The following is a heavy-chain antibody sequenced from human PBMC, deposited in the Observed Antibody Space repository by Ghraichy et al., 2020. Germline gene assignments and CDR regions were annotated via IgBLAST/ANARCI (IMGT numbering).Heavy chain of an antibody. V-gene: IGHV4-39*01. Sequence: SETLSLTCTVSGGSISSSSYYWGWIRQPPGKGLEWIGSIYYSESTYYNPSLKSRVTISVDTSKNQFSLKLSYVTAADTAVYYCARQSRSDIVVVPAAWLIDYWGQGTLVTVSS. CDR1: GGSISSSSYY. D-gene: IGHD2-2*01. CDR2: IYYSEST. J-gene: IGHJ4*02. CDR3: ARQSRSDIVVVPAAWLIDY.